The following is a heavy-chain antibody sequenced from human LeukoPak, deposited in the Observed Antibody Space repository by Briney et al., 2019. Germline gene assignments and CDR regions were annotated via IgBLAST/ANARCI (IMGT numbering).Heavy chain of an antibody. CDR2: ISSSSTYI. D-gene: IGHD6-13*01. V-gene: IGHV3-21*01. Sequence: GGSLRLSCAASGFTFSSFAMNWVRQAPGKGLEWVSSISSSSTYIYYADSVKGRFTVSRDNAKNSLYLQMNSLRAEDTAVYFCASQYTSSRIFDDWGQGTLVTVSS. CDR3: ASQYTSSRIFDD. CDR1: GFTFSSFA. J-gene: IGHJ4*02.